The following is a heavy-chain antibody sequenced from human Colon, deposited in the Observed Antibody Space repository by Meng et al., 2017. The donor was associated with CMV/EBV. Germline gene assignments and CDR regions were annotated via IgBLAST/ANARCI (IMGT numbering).Heavy chain of an antibody. CDR3: VRLSRGSGSYYHPDDYYGMDV. J-gene: IGHJ6*02. CDR2: IGSRITTI. D-gene: IGHD3-10*01. V-gene: IGHV3-48*03. CDR1: GFSFSDYE. Sequence: GGSLRLSCAASGFSFSDYEMNWVRQAPGKGLEWVSYIGSRITTIYYADSVKGRFTISRDNAKNSLYLQMNSLRAEDTAVYFCVRLSRGSGSYYHPDDYYGMDVWGQGTTVTVSS.